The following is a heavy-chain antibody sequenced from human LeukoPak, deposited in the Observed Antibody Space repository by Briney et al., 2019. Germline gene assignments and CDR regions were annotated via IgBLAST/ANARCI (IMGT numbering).Heavy chain of an antibody. CDR3: ARGLPAFDY. D-gene: IGHD2-2*01. CDR1: GFTFDDYT. Sequence: PGGSLRLSCAASGFTFDDYTMHWVRQAPGKGLEWVSLISWDGGSTYYADSVKGRFTISRDNAKKSLFLQMNSLRDEDTALYYCARGLPAFDYWGQGTLVTVSS. V-gene: IGHV3-43*01. CDR2: ISWDGGST. J-gene: IGHJ4*02.